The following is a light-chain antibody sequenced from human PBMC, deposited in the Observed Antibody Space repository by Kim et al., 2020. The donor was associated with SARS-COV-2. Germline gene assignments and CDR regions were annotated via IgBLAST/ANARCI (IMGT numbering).Light chain of an antibody. V-gene: IGKV3-20*01. CDR3: KQYGSSPRT. Sequence: DIVLTQSPGTLSLSPGERATLSCRASQSVSSSYFAWYQQKPGQAPRLLIYGTSSRATGIPDRFSGSGSGTDFTLTISRLEPEDFAMYYCKQYGSSPRTFGQGTKVDIK. CDR1: QSVSSSY. CDR2: GTS. J-gene: IGKJ1*01.